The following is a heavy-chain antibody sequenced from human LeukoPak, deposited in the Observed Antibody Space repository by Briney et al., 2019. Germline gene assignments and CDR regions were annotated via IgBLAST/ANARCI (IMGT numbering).Heavy chain of an antibody. CDR3: ARGEATVGACDY. V-gene: IGHV4-34*01. Sequence: ETLSLTCAVYGGSFSGYYWSWIRQPPGKGLEWIGEINHSGSTNYNPSLKSRVTISVDTSKNQFSLKLSSVTAADTAVYYCARGEATVGACDYWGQGTLVTVSS. CDR1: GGSFSGYY. CDR2: INHSGST. J-gene: IGHJ4*02. D-gene: IGHD1-26*01.